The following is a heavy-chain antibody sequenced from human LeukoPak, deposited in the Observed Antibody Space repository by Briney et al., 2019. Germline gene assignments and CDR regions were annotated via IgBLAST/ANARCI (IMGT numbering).Heavy chain of an antibody. CDR2: IIPIFGTA. J-gene: IGHJ6*03. V-gene: IGHV1-69*13. CDR1: GGTFSSYA. D-gene: IGHD6-6*01. Sequence: SVKVSXKASGGTFSSYAISWVRQAPGQGLEWMGGIIPIFGTANYAQKFQGRVTITADESTSTAYMELSSLRSEDTAVYYCASPRRIAARPLYYYYMDVWGKGTTVTVSS. CDR3: ASPRRIAARPLYYYYMDV.